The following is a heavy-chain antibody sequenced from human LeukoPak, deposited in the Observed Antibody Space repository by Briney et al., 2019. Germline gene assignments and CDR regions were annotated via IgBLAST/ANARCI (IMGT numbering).Heavy chain of an antibody. CDR2: ISYDGSNK. J-gene: IGHJ4*02. CDR3: ASIAAAGLLDY. Sequence: GGSLRLSCAASGFTFDNYGLSWVRQAPGKGLEWVAVISYDGSNKYYADSVKGRFTISRDNSKNTLYLQMNSLRAEDTAVYYCASIAAAGLLDYWGQGTLVTVSS. V-gene: IGHV3-30*03. CDR1: GFTFDNYG. D-gene: IGHD6-13*01.